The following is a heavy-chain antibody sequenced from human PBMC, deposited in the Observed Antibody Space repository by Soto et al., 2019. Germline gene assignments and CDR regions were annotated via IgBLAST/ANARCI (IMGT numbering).Heavy chain of an antibody. CDR2: ITSDGNIR. CDR1: GFTFSSYT. V-gene: IGHV3-30-3*01. J-gene: IGHJ4*02. Sequence: QVQLVESGGGVVQPGGSLRLSCAASGFTFSSYTMHWVRQAPGKGLEWVACITSDGNIRLYADSVKGRFSISRDTSKDTLYLQMSSLRPEDTAVSYCARALIPYCSRNSCRYFDYWGQGTLVTVSS. D-gene: IGHD2-8*01. CDR3: ARALIPYCSRNSCRYFDY.